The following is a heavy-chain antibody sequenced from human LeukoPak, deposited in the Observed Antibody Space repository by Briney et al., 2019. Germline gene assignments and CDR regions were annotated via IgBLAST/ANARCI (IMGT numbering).Heavy chain of an antibody. D-gene: IGHD6-13*01. CDR3: ARDRDDPQQLVRRRGFDP. J-gene: IGHJ5*02. Sequence: PLASVKVSCKASGYTFTSYYMHWVRQAPGQGLEWMGIINPSGGSTSYAQKFQGRVTMTRDTSTSTVYMELSSLRSEDTAVYYCARDRDDPQQLVRRRGFDPWGQGTLVTVSS. CDR2: INPSGGST. CDR1: GYTFTSYY. V-gene: IGHV1-46*01.